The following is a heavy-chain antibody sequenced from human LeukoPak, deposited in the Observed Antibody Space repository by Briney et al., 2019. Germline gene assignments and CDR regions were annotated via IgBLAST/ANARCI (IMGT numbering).Heavy chain of an antibody. V-gene: IGHV4-59*08. CDR3: ARLLRPGGRKGDAFDI. J-gene: IGHJ3*02. CDR2: FYDSGDF. D-gene: IGHD1-26*01. CDR1: GGSISGHH. Sequence: SQTLSLTCTVSGGSISGHHWTWIRQPPGTGLEWIGYFYDSGDFNYNPSLKSRVAIWMDMSNNQFSLTMSSVTAADTAMYYCARLLRPGGRKGDAFDIWVQGTLVTVSS.